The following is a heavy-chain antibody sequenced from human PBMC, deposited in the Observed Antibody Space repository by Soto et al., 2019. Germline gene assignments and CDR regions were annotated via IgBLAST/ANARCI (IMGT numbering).Heavy chain of an antibody. D-gene: IGHD3-3*01. J-gene: IGHJ6*02. V-gene: IGHV1-18*01. CDR3: ARVGYYDSWSNYYGMDV. CDR1: GYSFTSYG. CDR2: ISAYNGNT. Sequence: EXSVKVSCKASGYSFTSYGIIWVRQAPGQGLEWMGWISAYNGNTNYAQKLQCRVTMTTDTSTSTAYMELRSLRSDDTAVYYCARVGYYDSWSNYYGMDVWGQGTTVTVSS.